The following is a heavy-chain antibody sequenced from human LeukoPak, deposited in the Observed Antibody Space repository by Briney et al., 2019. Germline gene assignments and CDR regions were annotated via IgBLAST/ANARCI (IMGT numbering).Heavy chain of an antibody. CDR1: GGSISSYY. J-gene: IGHJ6*02. Sequence: SETLSLTCTVSGGSISSYYWSWIRQPPGKGLEWIGYIYYSGSTNYNPSLKSRVTISVDTSKNQFSLKLSSVTAADTAVYYCARSTVTTWIYYYGMDVWGQGTTVTASS. CDR3: ARSTVTTWIYYYGMDV. V-gene: IGHV4-59*08. CDR2: IYYSGST. D-gene: IGHD4-4*01.